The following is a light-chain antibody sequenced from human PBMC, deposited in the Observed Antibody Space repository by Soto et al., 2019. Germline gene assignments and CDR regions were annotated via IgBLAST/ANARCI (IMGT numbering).Light chain of an antibody. CDR2: DAS. CDR3: QQYYSFPPT. CDR1: QSINRW. V-gene: IGKV1-5*01. Sequence: IQMTQSPSTLSASIGDTVTITCRASQSINRWLAWYQQKPGEAPKLLIYDASALPRGVPSRFSGSGSGTDFTLTISCLQSEDFATYYCQQYYSFPPTFGQGTKVDI. J-gene: IGKJ1*01.